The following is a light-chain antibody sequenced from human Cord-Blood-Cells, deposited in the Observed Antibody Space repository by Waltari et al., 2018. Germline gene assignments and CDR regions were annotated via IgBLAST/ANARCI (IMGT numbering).Light chain of an antibody. J-gene: IGKJ1*01. V-gene: IGKV3-11*01. CDR1: QSVSSY. CDR3: QQRSNWPPWT. CDR2: DAS. Sequence: EIVLTQSPATLSLSPGERDTLSCRASQSVSSYLAWYQQNPGQAPRLLIYDASNRATGIPARFSGSGSGTDFTLTISSLEPEDFAVYYCQQRSNWPPWTFGQGTKVEIK.